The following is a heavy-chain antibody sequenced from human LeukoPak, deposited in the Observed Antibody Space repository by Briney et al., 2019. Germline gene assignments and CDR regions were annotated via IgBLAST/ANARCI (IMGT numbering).Heavy chain of an antibody. Sequence: PGGSLRLSCASSVFTFSSYSMNWVRPAPGKGLEWVSSISSSSSYIYYPDSLKGRFTNSGDNAKTSLYLKMNSLRAEDTAVYYCARNGQISAAGTVWWFDPWGQGTLVTVSS. D-gene: IGHD6-13*01. CDR3: ARNGQISAAGTVWWFDP. CDR1: VFTFSSYS. J-gene: IGHJ5*02. CDR2: ISSSSSYI. V-gene: IGHV3-21*01.